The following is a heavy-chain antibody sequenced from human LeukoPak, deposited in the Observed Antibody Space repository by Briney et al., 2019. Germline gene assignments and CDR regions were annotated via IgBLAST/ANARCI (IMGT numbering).Heavy chain of an antibody. CDR3: ASLPKISSSWYFEDGVRFDP. J-gene: IGHJ5*02. D-gene: IGHD6-13*01. CDR1: GGSISSSSYY. V-gene: IGHV4-39*07. CDR2: IYYSGST. Sequence: PSETLSLTCTVSGGSISSSSYYWGWIRQPPGKGLEWIGSIYYSGSTYCNPSLKSRVTISVDTSKNQFSLKLSSVTAADTAVYYCASLPKISSSWYFEDGVRFDPWGQGALVTVSS.